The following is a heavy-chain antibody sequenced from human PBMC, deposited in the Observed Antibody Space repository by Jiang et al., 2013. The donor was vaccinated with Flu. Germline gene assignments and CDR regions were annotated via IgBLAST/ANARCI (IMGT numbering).Heavy chain of an antibody. CDR2: INHSGST. CDR3: AREPSSSPRGGWFDP. Sequence: LLKPSETLSLTCAVYGGSFSGHYWAWIRQPPGTGLEWIGDINHSGSTNYNPSLKSRVTISLDTSKNQFSLNLSSVTAADTAVYYCAREPSSSPRGGWFDPWGQGTLVTVSS. V-gene: IGHV4-34*01. CDR1: GGSFSGHY. J-gene: IGHJ5*02. D-gene: IGHD2-15*01.